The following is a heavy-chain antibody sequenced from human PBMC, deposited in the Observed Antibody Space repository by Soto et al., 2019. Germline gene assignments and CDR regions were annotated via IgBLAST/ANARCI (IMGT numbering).Heavy chain of an antibody. CDR2: MNPNSRNT. CDR1: GYTFTSYD. V-gene: IGHV1-8*01. Sequence: QVQLVQSGAEVKKPGASVKVSCKASGYTFTSYDINWVRQATGQGLEWMGWMNPNSRNTGYAQKFQGRVTMTRNTSRSTDYMELSSLRSEDTAVYYCARAHFNILPSFDPWGQGNLVTVSS. D-gene: IGHD3-9*01. CDR3: ARAHFNILPSFDP. J-gene: IGHJ5*02.